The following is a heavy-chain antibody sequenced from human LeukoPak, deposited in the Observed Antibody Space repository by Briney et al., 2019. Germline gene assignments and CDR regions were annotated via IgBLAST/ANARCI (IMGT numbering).Heavy chain of an antibody. J-gene: IGHJ3*02. D-gene: IGHD6-13*01. CDR1: GGTFSSYA. Sequence: SVKVSCKASGGTFSSYAISWLRQAPGQGLEWMGGIIPIFGTANYAQKFQGRVTITTDESTSTAYMELSSLRSEDTAVYYCARDKVAAAGTYFGAFDIWGQGTMVTVSS. CDR3: ARDKVAAAGTYFGAFDI. CDR2: IIPIFGTA. V-gene: IGHV1-69*05.